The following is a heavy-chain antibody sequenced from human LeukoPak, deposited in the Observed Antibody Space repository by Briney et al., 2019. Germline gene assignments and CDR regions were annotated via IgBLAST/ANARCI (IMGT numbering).Heavy chain of an antibody. CDR2: IYYSGST. D-gene: IGHD3-10*01. V-gene: IGHV4-59*12. Sequence: SETLSLTCTVSGDSISSDYWIWIRQPPGKGLEWIGYIYYSGSTNYNPSLKSRVTISVDTSKNQFSLKLSSVTAADTAVYYCARGRYYYGSGSYQGDYWGQGTLVTVSS. J-gene: IGHJ4*02. CDR3: ARGRYYYGSGSYQGDY. CDR1: GDSISSDY.